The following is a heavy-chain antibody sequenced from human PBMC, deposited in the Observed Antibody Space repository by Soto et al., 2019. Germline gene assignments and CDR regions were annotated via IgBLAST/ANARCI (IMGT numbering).Heavy chain of an antibody. J-gene: IGHJ4*02. D-gene: IGHD2-15*01. CDR1: GFTFSSYA. V-gene: IGHV3-23*01. CDR2: ISGSADRT. Sequence: GGSLRLSCAASGFTFSSYAMNWVRQSPGKGLEWVSLISGSADRTYYTDSVKGRFTISRDNSMNTLYLQMGSLRADDTAVYYCARDPSLSGGNTNGYIDYWGQGTLVTVSS. CDR3: ARDPSLSGGNTNGYIDY.